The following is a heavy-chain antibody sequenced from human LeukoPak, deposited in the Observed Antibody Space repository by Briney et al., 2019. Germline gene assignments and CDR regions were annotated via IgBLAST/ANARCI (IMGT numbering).Heavy chain of an antibody. V-gene: IGHV1-2*02. CDR1: GYTFTGYY. Sequence: GASVKVSCKASGYTFTGYYIHWVRQAPGQGLEWMAWINPNSGGTNYAQKFQGRVTMTRDTSISTAYMELSRLRSDDTAVYYCARDLDTAMVYYYYYGMDVWGQGTTVTVSS. CDR3: ARDLDTAMVYYYYYGMDV. CDR2: INPNSGGT. D-gene: IGHD5-18*01. J-gene: IGHJ6*02.